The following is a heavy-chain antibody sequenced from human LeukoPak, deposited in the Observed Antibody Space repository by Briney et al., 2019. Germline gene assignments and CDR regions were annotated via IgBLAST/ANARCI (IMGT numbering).Heavy chain of an antibody. CDR2: ISSSGGYT. CDR1: GFTFSDYY. V-gene: IGHV3-11*06. CDR3: ARYDYGDYSTTFDY. Sequence: GGSLRLSCAASGFTFSDYYMTWIRQAPGKGLEWVSYISSSGGYTTYADSVKGRFTISRDTDKNSLYLQMNSLRAEDTAVYYCARYDYGDYSTTFDYWGQGTLVTVSS. J-gene: IGHJ4*02. D-gene: IGHD4-17*01.